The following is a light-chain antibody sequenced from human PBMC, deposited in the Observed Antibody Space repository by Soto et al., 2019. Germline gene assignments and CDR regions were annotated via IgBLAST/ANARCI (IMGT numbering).Light chain of an antibody. CDR1: QTISSW. CDR3: QQYNSYPWT. Sequence: DIQMTQSPSTLSASVGDRVTITCRANQTISSWLAWYQQKPGTAPKILIYDVSSLESGVPSRFSGSRSGTEFTLTISSLQPDDFATYYCQQYNSYPWTFCQGTKVEVK. J-gene: IGKJ1*01. CDR2: DVS. V-gene: IGKV1-5*01.